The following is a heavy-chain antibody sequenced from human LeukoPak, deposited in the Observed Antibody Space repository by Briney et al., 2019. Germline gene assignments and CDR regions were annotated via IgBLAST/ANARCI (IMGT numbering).Heavy chain of an antibody. J-gene: IGHJ4*02. Sequence: SGGSLRLSCAASGFTFSSYEMNWVRQGPGKGLEWVSYISSSGSTIFYADSVKGRFTISRDNAKNSLYLQMNSLRAEDTAVYYCARLYSSSSGLRASDYWGQGTLVTVSS. CDR1: GFTFSSYE. D-gene: IGHD6-6*01. V-gene: IGHV3-48*03. CDR3: ARLYSSSSGLRASDY. CDR2: ISSSGSTI.